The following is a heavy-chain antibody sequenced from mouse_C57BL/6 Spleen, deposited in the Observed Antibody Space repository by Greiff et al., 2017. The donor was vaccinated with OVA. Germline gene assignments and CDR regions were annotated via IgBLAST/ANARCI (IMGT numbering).Heavy chain of an antibody. CDR3: ARKDYYGSSHAMDY. J-gene: IGHJ4*01. Sequence: VQLQQSGAELVRPGPSVKMSCKASGYTFTNYWIGWAKQRPGHGLEWIGDIYPGGGYTNYNEKFKGKATLTADKSSSTAYMQFSSLTSEDSAIYYCARKDYYGSSHAMDYWGQGTSVTVSS. V-gene: IGHV1-63*01. D-gene: IGHD1-1*01. CDR2: IYPGGGYT. CDR1: GYTFTNYW.